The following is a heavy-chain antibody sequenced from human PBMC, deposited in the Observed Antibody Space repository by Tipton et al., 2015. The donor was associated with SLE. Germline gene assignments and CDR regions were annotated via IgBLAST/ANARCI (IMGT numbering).Heavy chain of an antibody. CDR1: GGSISSSNW. CDR3: ARDRDIVLEPVPIPPAFDI. D-gene: IGHD2-2*02. CDR2: IYHSGST. V-gene: IGHV4-4*02. Sequence: TLSLTCTVSGGSISSSNWWSWVRQPPGKGLEWIGEIYHSGSTNYNPSLKSRVTISVDKSKNQFSLKLSSVTAADTAVYYCARDRDIVLEPVPIPPAFDIWGQGTMVTVSS. J-gene: IGHJ3*02.